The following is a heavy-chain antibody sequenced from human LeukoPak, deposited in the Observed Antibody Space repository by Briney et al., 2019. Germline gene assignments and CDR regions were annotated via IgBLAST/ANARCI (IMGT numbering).Heavy chain of an antibody. CDR1: GGSISSSSYY. D-gene: IGHD3-10*01. CDR2: IYYSGST. V-gene: IGHV4-39*01. Sequence: SETLSLTCTVSGGSISSSSYYWGWIRQPPGKGLEWIGSIYYSGSTYYNPSLKSRVTISVDTSKNQFSLKLSSVTAADTAAYYCARHRYYYRSGSYYGAPYYMDVWGKGTTVTISS. J-gene: IGHJ6*03. CDR3: ARHRYYYRSGSYYGAPYYMDV.